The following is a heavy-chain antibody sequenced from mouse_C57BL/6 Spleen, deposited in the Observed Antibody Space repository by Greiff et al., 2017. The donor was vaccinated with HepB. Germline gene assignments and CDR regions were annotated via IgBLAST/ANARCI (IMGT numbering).Heavy chain of an antibody. J-gene: IGHJ4*01. CDR1: YTFSRRVH. CDR2: GQGLDGIG. Sequence: VQLQQSGPELARPWASVKISCQAFYTFSRRVHFAIRDTNYWMQWVKQRPGQGLDGIGAFYPGNGDTGYIQKFKGKATLTADKSSSTAYMQLRSLTSEASAVYDCASSNDGSSYPYAMDYWGQGTSVTVSS. V-gene: IGHV1-87*01. CDR3: SEASAVYDCASSNDGSSYPYAMDY. D-gene: IGHD1-1*01.